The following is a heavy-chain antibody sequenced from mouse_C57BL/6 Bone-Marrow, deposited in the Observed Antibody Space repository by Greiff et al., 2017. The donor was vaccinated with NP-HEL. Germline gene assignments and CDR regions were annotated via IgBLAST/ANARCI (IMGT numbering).Heavy chain of an antibody. CDR2: IRNKANNHAT. V-gene: IGHV6-6*01. J-gene: IGHJ4*01. Sequence: EVKVEESGGGLVQPGGSMKLSCAASGFTFSDAWMDWVRQSPEKGLEWVAEIRNKANNHATYYAESVKGRFTISRDDSKSSVYLQMNSLRAEDTGIYYCTRDGSSSYYYAMDYWGQGTSVTVSS. CDR1: GFTFSDAW. D-gene: IGHD1-1*01. CDR3: TRDGSSSYYYAMDY.